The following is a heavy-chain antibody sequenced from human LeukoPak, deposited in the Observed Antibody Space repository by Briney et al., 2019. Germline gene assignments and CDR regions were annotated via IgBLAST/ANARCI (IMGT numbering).Heavy chain of an antibody. Sequence: PGGSLRLSCAASGFTFSNAWMSWVRQAPGKGLEWVGRIKSKTDGGTEYAAPVKGRFTISRDDSKNTLFLQMNSLKTEDTAVYYCTTSPTPEHVIIVGAANYWGQGTLVTVSS. J-gene: IGHJ4*02. D-gene: IGHD1-26*01. V-gene: IGHV3-15*01. CDR3: TTSPTPEHVIIVGAANY. CDR2: IKSKTDGGT. CDR1: GFTFSNAW.